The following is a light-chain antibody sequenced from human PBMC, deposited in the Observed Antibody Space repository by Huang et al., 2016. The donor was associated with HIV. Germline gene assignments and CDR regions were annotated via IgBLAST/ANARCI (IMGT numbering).Light chain of an antibody. V-gene: IGKV1-39*01. CDR1: QSIKKY. J-gene: IGKJ3*01. Sequence: DIQMTQSPSSLSASVGVRVTITCRASQSIKKYLNWYQQKPGKAPKLLIYGASSLQSGVPLRFSCSGSGTDFTLNISSLQPEDFATYYCQQSYSTLLFTCGPGTKVDI. CDR2: GAS. CDR3: QQSYSTLLFT.